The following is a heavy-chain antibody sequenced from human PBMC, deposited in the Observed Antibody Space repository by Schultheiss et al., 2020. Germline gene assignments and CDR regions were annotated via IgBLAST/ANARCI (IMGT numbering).Heavy chain of an antibody. D-gene: IGHD3-9*01. CDR2: INSDGSST. V-gene: IGHV3-74*01. CDR3: ASPWVEDDILTGYYEYGMDV. Sequence: GGSLRLSCAASGFTFSSYWMHWVRQAPGKGLVWVSRINSDGSSTSYADSVKGRFTISRDNAKNSLYLQMNSLRAEDTAVYYCASPWVEDDILTGYYEYGMDVWGQGTTVTVAS. CDR1: GFTFSSYW. J-gene: IGHJ6*02.